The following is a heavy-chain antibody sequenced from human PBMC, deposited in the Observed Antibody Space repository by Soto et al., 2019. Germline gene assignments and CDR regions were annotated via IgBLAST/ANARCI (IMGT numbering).Heavy chain of an antibody. Sequence: GGSLRLSCAASGFTFSHYWMSWVRQAPGKGLEWVANMQQDGSEQYFEDSVKGRFTISRDNAKNSLFLQMNSLRADDTAVYFCARDRRGSSGWYYFDHWGQGTQVTSPQ. CDR3: ARDRRGSSGWYYFDH. D-gene: IGHD6-19*01. V-gene: IGHV3-7*01. CDR1: GFTFSHYW. CDR2: MQQDGSEQ. J-gene: IGHJ4*02.